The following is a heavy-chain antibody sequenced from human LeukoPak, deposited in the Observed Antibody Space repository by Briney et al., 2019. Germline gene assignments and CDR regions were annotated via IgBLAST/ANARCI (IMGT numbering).Heavy chain of an antibody. V-gene: IGHV3-23*01. CDR1: GFTFSSYA. D-gene: IGHD3-16*01. J-gene: IGHJ4*02. Sequence: PGGSLRLSCAASGFTFSSYAMSWVRQAPGKGLEWVSAISDSGGSTYYADSVKGRFTISRDNSKNTLYLQMNSLRAEDTAVYYCAKDPFFQPRRLDYWGQGTLVTVSS. CDR2: ISDSGGST. CDR3: AKDPFFQPRRLDY.